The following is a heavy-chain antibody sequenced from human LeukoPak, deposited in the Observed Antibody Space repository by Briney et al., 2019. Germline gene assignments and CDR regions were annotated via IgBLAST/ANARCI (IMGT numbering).Heavy chain of an antibody. CDR3: AKDQSVVRAFSVDY. J-gene: IGHJ4*02. CDR2: ISGSGGST. Sequence: PGGSLRLSCAASGFTFSSYAMSWVRQAPGKGLEWVSAISGSGGSTYYADSVKGRFTISRDNSKNTLYLQMNSLRAEDTAVYYCAKDQSVVRAFSVDYWGQGTLVTVSS. CDR1: GFTFSSYA. V-gene: IGHV3-23*01. D-gene: IGHD2/OR15-2a*01.